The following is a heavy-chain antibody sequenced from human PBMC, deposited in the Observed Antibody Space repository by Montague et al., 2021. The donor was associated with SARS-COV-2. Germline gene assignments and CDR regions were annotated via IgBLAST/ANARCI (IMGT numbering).Heavy chain of an antibody. Sequence: SETLSLTCTVSGGSISSNYWSWIRQPPAKGLEWIGYISYSGSTDYNSYPQRRVTISVDTSKNQFSLTLSSVTATDTAVYYCARHGGPIPSFDIWGQGTMVTVSS. CDR1: GGSISSNY. D-gene: IGHD3-16*01. V-gene: IGHV4-59*08. CDR3: ARHGGPIPSFDI. CDR2: ISYSGST. J-gene: IGHJ3*02.